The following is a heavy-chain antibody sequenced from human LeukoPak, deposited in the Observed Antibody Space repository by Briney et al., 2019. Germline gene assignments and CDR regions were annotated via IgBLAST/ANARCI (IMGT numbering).Heavy chain of an antibody. CDR2: ISGNGGTT. CDR1: GFSFSNYA. D-gene: IGHD2-21*02. J-gene: IGHJ4*02. V-gene: IGHV3-23*01. Sequence: RGGSLRLSCAASGFSFSNYAMSWVRQAPGKGLEWVSTISGNGGTTYYADSVKGRFTISRDNSENTLFSQMDSLRAEDTAIYYCATTAVTAPWGDFWGQGTLVTVSS. CDR3: ATTAVTAPWGDF.